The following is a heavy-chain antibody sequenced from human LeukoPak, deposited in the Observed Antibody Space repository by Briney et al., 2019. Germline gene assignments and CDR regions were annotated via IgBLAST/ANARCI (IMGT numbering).Heavy chain of an antibody. J-gene: IGHJ4*02. V-gene: IGHV4-39*01. CDR2: IYYSGST. CDR3: ASNLPAGLYYFDY. CDR1: GGSISSSSYY. D-gene: IGHD2-2*01. Sequence: SETLSLTCTVSGGSISSSSYYWGWIRQPPGKGLEWIGSIYYSGSTYYNPSLKSRVTISVDTSKNQFSLKLSSVTAADTAVYYCASNLPAGLYYFDYWGQGTLVTVSS.